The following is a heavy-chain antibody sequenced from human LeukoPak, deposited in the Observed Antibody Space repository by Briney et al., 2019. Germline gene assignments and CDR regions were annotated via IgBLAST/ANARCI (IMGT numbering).Heavy chain of an antibody. CDR3: ARERGYSYGRTFDY. Sequence: PSETLSLTCTVSGGSISSYYWSWIRQPPGKGLEWIGYIYYSGSTNYNPPLKGRVTISVDTSKNQFSLKLSSVTAADTAVYYCARERGYSYGRTFDYWGQGTLVTVSS. CDR1: GGSISSYY. J-gene: IGHJ4*02. V-gene: IGHV4-59*01. D-gene: IGHD5-18*01. CDR2: IYYSGST.